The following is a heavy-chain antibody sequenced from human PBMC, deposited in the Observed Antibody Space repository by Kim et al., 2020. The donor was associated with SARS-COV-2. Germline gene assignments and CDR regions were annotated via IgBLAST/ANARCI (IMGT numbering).Heavy chain of an antibody. V-gene: IGHV3-48*02. Sequence: GGSLRLSCAASGFTFSSYSMNWVRQAPGKGLEWVSYISSSSSTIYYADSVKGRFTISRDNAKNSLYLQMNSLRDEDTAVYYCAREAKMATTETVPEFQHWGQGTLVTVSS. CDR1: GFTFSSYS. CDR2: ISSSSSTI. D-gene: IGHD1-1*01. J-gene: IGHJ1*01. CDR3: AREAKMATTETVPEFQH.